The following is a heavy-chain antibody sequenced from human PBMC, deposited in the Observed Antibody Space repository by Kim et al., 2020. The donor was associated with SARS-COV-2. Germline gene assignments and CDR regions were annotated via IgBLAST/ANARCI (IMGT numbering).Heavy chain of an antibody. CDR3: ARAGRDTAMVPVDY. CDR1: GGSISSYY. Sequence: SETLSLTCTVSGGSISSYYWSWIRQPPGKGLEWIGYIYYSGSTNYNPSLKSRVTISVDTSKNQFSLKLSSVTAADTAVYYCARAGRDTAMVPVDYWGQGTLVTVSS. D-gene: IGHD5-18*01. CDR2: IYYSGST. V-gene: IGHV4-59*01. J-gene: IGHJ4*02.